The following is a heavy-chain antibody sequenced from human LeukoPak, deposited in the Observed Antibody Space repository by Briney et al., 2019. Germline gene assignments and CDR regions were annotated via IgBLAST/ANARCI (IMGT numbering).Heavy chain of an antibody. CDR3: AKDHGIVGALLVDY. D-gene: IGHD1-26*01. J-gene: IGHJ4*02. Sequence: GGSLRLPCAASGFTFSSYGMHWVRQAPGKGLEWLAFRRCDGSNKYYADSVKGRFTISRDNSKNTLYLQMNSLRAEDTAVYYCAKDHGIVGALLVDYWGQGTLVTVPS. CDR1: GFTFSSYG. V-gene: IGHV3-30*02. CDR2: RRCDGSNK.